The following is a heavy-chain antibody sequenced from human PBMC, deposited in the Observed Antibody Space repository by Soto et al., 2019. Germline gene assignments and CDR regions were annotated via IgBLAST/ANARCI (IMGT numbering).Heavy chain of an antibody. D-gene: IGHD3-10*01. CDR1: GGSFSGYY. CDR2: INHSGST. V-gene: IGHV4-34*01. J-gene: IGHJ4*02. Sequence: SETLSLTCAVYGGSFSGYYWSWIRQPPGKGLEWIGEINHSGSTNYNPSLKSRVTISVDTSKNQFSLKLSSVTAADTAVYYCARDHGSGSYTAYWGQGTLVTVSS. CDR3: ARDHGSGSYTAY.